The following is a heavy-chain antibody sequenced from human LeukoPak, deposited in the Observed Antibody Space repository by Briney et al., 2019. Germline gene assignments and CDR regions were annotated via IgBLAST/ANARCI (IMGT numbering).Heavy chain of an antibody. CDR2: ISSSGSTI. Sequence: GGSLRLSCAASGFTFSSYEMNWVRQAPGTGLGWVSFISSSGSTIYYADSVKGRFTISRDNAKNSLYLQMNSLRAEDTAVYYCATLGYCSGGSCYYYGMDVWGKGTTVTVSS. CDR3: ATLGYCSGGSCYYYGMDV. D-gene: IGHD2-15*01. CDR1: GFTFSSYE. V-gene: IGHV3-48*03. J-gene: IGHJ6*04.